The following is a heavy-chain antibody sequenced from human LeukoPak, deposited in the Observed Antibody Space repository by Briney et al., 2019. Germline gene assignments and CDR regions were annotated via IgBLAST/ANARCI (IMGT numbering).Heavy chain of an antibody. CDR1: GLTFSNHW. CDR3: ARDLGSYELRGIDL. Sequence: GGSLRLSCAASGLTFSNHWMHWVRQAPGKGLVWVSRINSDGSSTTYGDSVKGRFTISRDNVKNVLYLQMHSLRAGDTAVYYCARDLGSYELRGIDLWGQGTLVTVSS. D-gene: IGHD1-7*01. V-gene: IGHV3-74*01. CDR2: INSDGSST. J-gene: IGHJ5*02.